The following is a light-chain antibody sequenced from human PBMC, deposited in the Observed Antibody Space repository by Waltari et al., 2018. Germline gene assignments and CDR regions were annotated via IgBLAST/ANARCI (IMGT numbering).Light chain of an antibody. Sequence: QSVLTQPPSVSGAPGQTVTISCTGSGSNIGAGYDAHWYQQRPGEAPKLLIYGVNTRPLGVPDRFSGSQSGTSASLAIRGLQAEDEADYYCQSYDPSLSVVFGGGTKLTVV. CDR1: GSNIGAGYD. V-gene: IGLV1-40*01. CDR2: GVN. J-gene: IGLJ2*01. CDR3: QSYDPSLSVV.